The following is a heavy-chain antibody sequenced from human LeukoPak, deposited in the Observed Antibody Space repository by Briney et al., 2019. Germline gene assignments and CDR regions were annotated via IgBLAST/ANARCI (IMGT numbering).Heavy chain of an antibody. V-gene: IGHV4-59*01. Sequence: SETLSLTCSVSGGCISSYYWSWIRQRPGKGLGWVGYIYYSGSTNYNPSPKSRITISVDTSKNQISLKLSSVTAADTAVYYCARGSSGGWVDTLVSWGQGTLVTVSS. J-gene: IGHJ5*02. CDR2: IYYSGST. D-gene: IGHD2-15*01. CDR1: GGCISSYY. CDR3: ARGSSGGWVDTLVS.